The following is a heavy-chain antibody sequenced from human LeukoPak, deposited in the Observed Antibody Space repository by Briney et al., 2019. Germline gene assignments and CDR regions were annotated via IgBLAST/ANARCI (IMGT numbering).Heavy chain of an antibody. V-gene: IGHV3-33*01. CDR2: IWYDGSNK. D-gene: IGHD3-3*01. CDR3: ARATPYYDFWSGYLEY. J-gene: IGHJ4*02. CDR1: GFTFSSYG. Sequence: GRSLRLSCAGSGFTFSSYGMHWVRQAPGKGLEWVAVIWYDGSNKYYADSVKGRFTISRDNSKNTLYLQMNSLRAEDTAVYYCARATPYYDFWSGYLEYWGQGTLVTVSS.